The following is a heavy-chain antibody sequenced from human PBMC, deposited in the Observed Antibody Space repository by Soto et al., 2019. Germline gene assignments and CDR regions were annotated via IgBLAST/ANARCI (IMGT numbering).Heavy chain of an antibody. CDR3: ARQRRVLWFGEHAFDI. J-gene: IGHJ3*02. CDR2: IYYSGST. V-gene: IGHV4-39*01. Sequence: QLQLQESGPGLVKPSETLSLTCTVSGGSISSSSYYWGWIRQPPGKGLEWIGSIYYSGSTYYNPSLKSRVTIAVDTSKNQFSLKLSSVTAADTAVYYCARQRRVLWFGEHAFDIWGQGTMVTVSS. CDR1: GGSISSSSYY. D-gene: IGHD3-10*01.